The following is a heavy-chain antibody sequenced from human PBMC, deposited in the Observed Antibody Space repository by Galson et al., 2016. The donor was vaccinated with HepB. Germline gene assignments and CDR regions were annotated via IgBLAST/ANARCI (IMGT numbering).Heavy chain of an antibody. Sequence: SLRLSCAASGFTFSSHGIHWIRQAPGKGLEWVAVISPDGSQQYYTDSVKGRFTISRDNSKNTLNLQMNSLRAEDTAVDYCVQDPAARLGSYWADNWFDTWGGGTLGGVSS. CDR3: VQDPAARLGSYWADNWFDT. J-gene: IGHJ5*01. CDR2: ISPDGSQQ. CDR1: GFTFSSHG. V-gene: IGHV3-30*18. D-gene: IGHD5-18*01.